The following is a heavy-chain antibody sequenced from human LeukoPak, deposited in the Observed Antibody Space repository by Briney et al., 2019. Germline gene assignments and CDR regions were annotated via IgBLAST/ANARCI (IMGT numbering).Heavy chain of an antibody. Sequence: ASVKVSCKASGYKFTDDYMHWVRQAPGQGLEFMGWINPDSGFTNYAQKFKGRVTMTRNTSISTAYLEVRSLTSDDTAVYYCAPSAEAYTSWWKVWGQGTLVTVSS. CDR1: GYKFTDDY. J-gene: IGHJ4*02. CDR3: APSAEAYTSWWKV. D-gene: IGHD3-16*01. CDR2: INPDSGFT. V-gene: IGHV1-2*02.